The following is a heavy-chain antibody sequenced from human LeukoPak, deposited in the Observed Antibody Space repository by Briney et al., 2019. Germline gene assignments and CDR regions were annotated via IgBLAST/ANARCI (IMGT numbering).Heavy chain of an antibody. CDR2: IWYDGSNK. CDR1: GFTFSSYG. Sequence: GRSLRLSCAASGFTFSSYGMHWVRQAPGKGLEWVAVIWYDGSNKYYADSVKGRFTISRDNSKNTLYLQMNSLRAEDTAVYYCARAPYCSGGSCYSDYWGQGTLVTVSS. D-gene: IGHD2-15*01. V-gene: IGHV3-30*19. CDR3: ARAPYCSGGSCYSDY. J-gene: IGHJ4*02.